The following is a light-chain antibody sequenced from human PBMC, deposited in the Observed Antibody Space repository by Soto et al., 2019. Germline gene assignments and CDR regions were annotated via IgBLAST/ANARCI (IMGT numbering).Light chain of an antibody. Sequence: EIVMTQSPATLSVSPGERVTLSCRASQSVSSNLAWYQQKPGQAPRLLIYGASTRATGIPARFSGSGSGTEFTLTISSLQSEDFAVDYCQQYNIWPPLTFGGGTKVEIK. V-gene: IGKV3-15*01. J-gene: IGKJ4*01. CDR2: GAS. CDR3: QQYNIWPPLT. CDR1: QSVSSN.